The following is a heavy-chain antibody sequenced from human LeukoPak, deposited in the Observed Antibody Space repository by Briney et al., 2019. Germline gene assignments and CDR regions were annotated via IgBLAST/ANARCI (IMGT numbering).Heavy chain of an antibody. V-gene: IGHV4-59*12. J-gene: IGHJ4*02. CDR3: ARLLAVAGPGPFDY. Sequence: PSETLSLTCTVSGGSISSYYWSWIRQPPGKGLEWIGYIYYSGSTYYNPSLKSRVTISVDTSKNQFSLKLSSVTAADTAVYYCARLLAVAGPGPFDYWGQGTLVTVSS. CDR1: GGSISSYY. CDR2: IYYSGST. D-gene: IGHD6-19*01.